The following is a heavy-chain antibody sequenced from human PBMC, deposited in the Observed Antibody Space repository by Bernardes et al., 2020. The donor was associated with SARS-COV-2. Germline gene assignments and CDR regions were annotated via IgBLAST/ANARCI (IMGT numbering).Heavy chain of an antibody. J-gene: IGHJ3*02. CDR3: ARAFENYYDRSGNYCSDAFDI. CDR1: GYSFTSYG. CDR2: ISAFNGNT. V-gene: IGHV1-18*01. Sequence: DARKGYCKASGYSFTSYGLSWVRQAPGQGLEWMGWISAFNGNTTYALKVQDRVTLTADTSTSTVYMELRSLRSDDTAVYYCARAFENYYDRSGNYCSDAFDIWGQGTMVTVSP. D-gene: IGHD3-22*01.